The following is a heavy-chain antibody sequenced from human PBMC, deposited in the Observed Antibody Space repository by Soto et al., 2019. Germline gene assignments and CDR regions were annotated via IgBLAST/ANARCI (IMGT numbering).Heavy chain of an antibody. D-gene: IGHD4-17*01. CDR1: GYTFNTYW. Sequence: EVQLEQSGAEVKKPGESLKISCKASGYTFNTYWIAWVRQMSGKGLEWMGIIYPGDSDTKYSPSFQGQVTISADKSINTAYLHWSSLKASDTAMYYCARGGYGASSDDSFYIWGPGTMVTVSS. CDR2: IYPGDSDT. J-gene: IGHJ3*02. CDR3: ARGGYGASSDDSFYI. V-gene: IGHV5-51*01.